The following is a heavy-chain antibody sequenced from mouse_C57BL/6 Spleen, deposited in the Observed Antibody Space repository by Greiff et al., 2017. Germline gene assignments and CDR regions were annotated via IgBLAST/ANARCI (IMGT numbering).Heavy chain of an antibody. CDR3: AKDGSRYGYFDV. V-gene: IGHV1-52*01. J-gene: IGHJ1*03. Sequence: VQLQQPGAELVRPGSSVKLSCKASGYTFTSYWMHWVKQRPIQGLEWIGNIDPSDSETHYNQKFKDKATLTVDKSSSTAYMQLSSLTSEDSAVYYCAKDGSRYGYFDVWGTGTTVTVSS. CDR1: GYTFTSYW. CDR2: IDPSDSET. D-gene: IGHD1-1*01.